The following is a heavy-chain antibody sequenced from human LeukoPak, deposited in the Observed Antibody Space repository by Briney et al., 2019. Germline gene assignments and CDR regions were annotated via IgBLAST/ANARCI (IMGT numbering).Heavy chain of an antibody. CDR1: GFTFSGFA. CDR2: ISRSGERT. D-gene: IGHD3-16*01. Sequence: GGTLRLSCAASGFTFSGFAMSWIRQAPGKGLEWVSSISRSGERTIYADSVRGRFAISRDNTQNTVSLQMESLRAEDTALYYWGKDYAVGSIDYWGQGTLVTVSS. CDR3: GKDYAVGSIDY. V-gene: IGHV3-23*01. J-gene: IGHJ4*02.